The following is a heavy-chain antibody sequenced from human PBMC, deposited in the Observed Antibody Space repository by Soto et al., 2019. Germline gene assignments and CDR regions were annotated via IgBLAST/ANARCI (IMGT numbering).Heavy chain of an antibody. J-gene: IGHJ4*02. CDR1: GFTFSSYW. V-gene: IGHV3-7*01. CDR3: ARDSGYDCIWGSYRPAPNYYFDY. D-gene: IGHD3-16*02. CDR2: IKQDGSEK. Sequence: GGSLRLSCAASGFTFSSYWMSWVRQAPGKGLEWVANIKQDGSEKYYVDSVKGRFTISRDNAKNSLYLQMNSLRAEDTAVYYCARDSGYDCIWGSYRPAPNYYFDYWGQGTLVTVSS.